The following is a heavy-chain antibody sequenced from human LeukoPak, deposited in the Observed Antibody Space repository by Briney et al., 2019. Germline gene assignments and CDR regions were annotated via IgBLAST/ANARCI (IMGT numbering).Heavy chain of an antibody. CDR3: ARDSGYSYGPYFDY. J-gene: IGHJ4*02. CDR2: TYYRSTYYN. CDR1: GDSVSSSSAA. Sequence: SQTLSLTCAISGDSVSSSSAAWNWIRQSPSRGLEWLGRTYYRSTYYNDYAVSVKSRITINPDTSKNQFSLQLNSVTPEDTAVYYCARDSGYSYGPYFDYWGQGTLVTVSS. D-gene: IGHD5-18*01. V-gene: IGHV6-1*01.